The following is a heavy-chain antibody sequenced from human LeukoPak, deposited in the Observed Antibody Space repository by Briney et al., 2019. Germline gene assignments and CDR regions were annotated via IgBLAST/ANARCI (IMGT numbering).Heavy chain of an antibody. CDR2: IYYTGNT. D-gene: IGHD3/OR15-3a*01. J-gene: IGHJ4*02. V-gene: IGHV4-39*01. Sequence: SETLSLTCTVSGVSISSSNSYWGWLRQPPGKGLEWIGSIYYTGNTYYNASLKSQVSISIDTSKNQFSLKLTSVTAADTSVYYCARQTGSGLFILPGGQGTLVTVSS. CDR3: ARQTGSGLFILP. CDR1: GVSISSSNSY.